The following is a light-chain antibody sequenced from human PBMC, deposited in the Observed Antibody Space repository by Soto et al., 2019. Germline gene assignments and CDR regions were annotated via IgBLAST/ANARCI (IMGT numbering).Light chain of an antibody. CDR2: DVS. CDR3: QQYGSSPT. CDR1: QSVSSSY. V-gene: IGKV3-20*01. Sequence: EIVLTQSPGTLSLSPGERATLSCRSSQSVSSSYLAWYQPKPGQAPRLLSYDVSSRATGIPDRFSGSGSGTDFTLTISRLEPEDFAVYYCQQYGSSPTFGQGTKVEIK. J-gene: IGKJ1*01.